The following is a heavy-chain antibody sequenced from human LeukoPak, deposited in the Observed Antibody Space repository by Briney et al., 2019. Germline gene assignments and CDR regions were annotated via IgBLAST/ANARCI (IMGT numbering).Heavy chain of an antibody. CDR2: ISSSGSTI. CDR3: ARDSRGGGPDFDY. D-gene: IGHD3-16*01. V-gene: IGHV3-48*03. J-gene: IGHJ4*02. Sequence: GTSLGLSCAASGFTFSTYDMHWVRQAPGKGLEWVSYISSSGSTIYYADSVKGRFTISRDNAKNSLYLQMNSLRAEDTAVYYCARDSRGGGPDFDYWGQGTLVTVSS. CDR1: GFTFSTYD.